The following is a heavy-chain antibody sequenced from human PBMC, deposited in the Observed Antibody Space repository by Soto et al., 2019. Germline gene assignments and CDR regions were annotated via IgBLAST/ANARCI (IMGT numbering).Heavy chain of an antibody. V-gene: IGHV5-51*01. CDR1: EYTFLAYC. J-gene: IGHJ4*02. CDR2: IHPGDSDI. CDR3: ARQDGDANLYSDH. Sequence: PGEDLNLSAEASEYTFLAYCIASVRQMPGKGLEWMGIIHPGDSDIRYSPSFRGQVTISADKSITTAYLQWSSLRASDTAMYYCARQDGDANLYSDHWGKGNKFTVSA. D-gene: IGHD3-10*01.